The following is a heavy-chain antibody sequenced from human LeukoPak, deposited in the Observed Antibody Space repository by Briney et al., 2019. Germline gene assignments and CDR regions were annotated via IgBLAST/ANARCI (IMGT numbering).Heavy chain of an antibody. CDR2: INPNSGGT. D-gene: IGHD6-6*01. V-gene: IGHV1-2*02. Sequence: ASVKVSCKASGYTFTGYYMHWVRQAPGQGLEWMGWINPNSGGTNYAQKFQGRVTMTRDTSISTAYMELSRLRSDDTAVYYCARGHSSSPYYFDYWGQGTLVTVSS. CDR1: GYTFTGYY. J-gene: IGHJ4*02. CDR3: ARGHSSSPYYFDY.